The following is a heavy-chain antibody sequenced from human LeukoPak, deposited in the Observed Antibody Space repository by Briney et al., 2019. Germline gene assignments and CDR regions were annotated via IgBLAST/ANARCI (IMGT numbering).Heavy chain of an antibody. V-gene: IGHV4-59*01. CDR3: ARGRRDGYNFVY. D-gene: IGHD5-24*01. J-gene: IGHJ4*02. CDR1: GGSISSYD. Sequence: SETLSLTCTVSGGSISSYDWSWIRQPPGKGLEWIGYIYYSGSTNYNPSLKSRVTISVDTSKNQFSLKLSSVTAADTAVYHRARGRRDGYNFVYWGQGTLVTVSS. CDR2: IYYSGST.